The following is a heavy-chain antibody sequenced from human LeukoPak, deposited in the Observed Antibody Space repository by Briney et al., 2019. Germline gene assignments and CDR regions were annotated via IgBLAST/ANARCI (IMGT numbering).Heavy chain of an antibody. Sequence: PGGSLRLSCTASGFTVSSNYMSWVRQAPGKGLEWVSTLYSGGSAYYADSVKGRFIVSRDDSKNTLFLQMNSLRAEDTAVYYCAKVTLGVSWDMHFDSWGQGTLVTVSS. CDR3: AKVTLGVSWDMHFDS. V-gene: IGHV3-66*01. CDR2: LYSGGSA. D-gene: IGHD1-26*01. J-gene: IGHJ4*02. CDR1: GFTVSSNY.